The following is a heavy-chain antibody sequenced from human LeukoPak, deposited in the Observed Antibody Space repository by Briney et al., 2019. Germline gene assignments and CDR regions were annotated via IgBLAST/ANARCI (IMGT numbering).Heavy chain of an antibody. CDR2: ISAYNGNT. Sequence: ASVKVSCKASGYTFTSYGINWVRQDPGQGLEWMGWISAYNGNTNYAQNLQGRVTMTTDTSTSTVYMELRSLRSDDTAVYYCARVAAVAGSPFDYWGQGTLVTVSS. CDR1: GYTFTSYG. D-gene: IGHD6-19*01. J-gene: IGHJ4*02. CDR3: ARVAAVAGSPFDY. V-gene: IGHV1-18*01.